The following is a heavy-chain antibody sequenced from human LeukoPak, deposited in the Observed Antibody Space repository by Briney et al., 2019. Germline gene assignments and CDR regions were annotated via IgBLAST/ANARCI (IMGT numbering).Heavy chain of an antibody. CDR2: INHSGRT. Sequence: SETLSLTCAVYGGSFSGYYWSWIRQPPGKGLEWIGEINHSGRTNYNPSLKSRVTISVDTSKNQFSLKLSSVPAADTAVYYCATMVRGVLVYFDYWGQGTLVTVSS. V-gene: IGHV4-34*01. CDR3: ATMVRGVLVYFDY. D-gene: IGHD3-10*01. CDR1: GGSFSGYY. J-gene: IGHJ4*02.